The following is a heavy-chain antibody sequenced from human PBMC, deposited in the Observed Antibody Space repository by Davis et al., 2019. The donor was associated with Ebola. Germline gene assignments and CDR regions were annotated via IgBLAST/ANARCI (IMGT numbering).Heavy chain of an antibody. CDR3: ARHPGGNNYDPWSYYFDY. CDR1: GDSIGSGDNY. CDR2: IYYDGST. Sequence: MPSETLSLTCNVSGDSIGSGDNYWSWIRQPPGKGLEWIGYIYYDGSTNYNPSLKSRVTMLLDRSKAQFSLKLRSVTAADTAVYFCARHPGGNNYDPWSYYFDYWGLGLLVTVSS. D-gene: IGHD1/OR15-1a*01. V-gene: IGHV4-61*08. J-gene: IGHJ4*02.